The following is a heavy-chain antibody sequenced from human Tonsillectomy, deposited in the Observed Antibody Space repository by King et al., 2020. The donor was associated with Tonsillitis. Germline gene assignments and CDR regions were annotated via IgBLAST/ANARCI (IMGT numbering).Heavy chain of an antibody. V-gene: IGHV4-59*01. J-gene: IGHJ4*02. CDR1: GGSISSYC. CDR2: IYYSGST. CDR3: ARGFGITARPFDY. Sequence: VQLQESGPGLVKPSETLSLTCTVSGGSISSYCWSWIRQPPGKGLEWIGYIYYSGSTNYNPSLKSRFTISLNTSKNQFSLRLSSVTAADTAVYYCARGFGITARPFDYWGQGTLVTVSS. D-gene: IGHD6-6*01.